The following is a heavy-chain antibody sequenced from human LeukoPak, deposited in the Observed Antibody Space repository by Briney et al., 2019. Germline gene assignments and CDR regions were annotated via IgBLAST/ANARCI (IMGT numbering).Heavy chain of an antibody. CDR3: AKDYDYGDYALNY. V-gene: IGHV3-23*01. CDR2: ISGSGGST. Sequence: GGSLRLPCAASGFTFSSYAMSWVRQAPGKGLEWVSAISGSGGSTYYADSVKGRFTISRDNSKNTLYLQMNSLRAEDTAVYYCAKDYDYGDYALNYWGQGTLVTVSS. J-gene: IGHJ4*02. CDR1: GFTFSSYA. D-gene: IGHD4-17*01.